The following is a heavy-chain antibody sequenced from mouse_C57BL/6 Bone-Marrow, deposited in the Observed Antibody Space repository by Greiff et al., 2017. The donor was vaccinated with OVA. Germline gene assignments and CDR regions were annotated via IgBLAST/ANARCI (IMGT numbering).Heavy chain of an antibody. D-gene: IGHD2-4*01. CDR1: GYTFTSYW. Sequence: VQLQQSGAELVRPGSSVKLSCKASGYTFTSYWMHWVKQRPIQGLEWIGNIDPSDSETHYNQKFKDKATLTVDKSSSTAYMQLSSLTSEDSAVYYGARYYYDYVYAMYYWGQGTSVTVSS. J-gene: IGHJ4*01. V-gene: IGHV1-52*01. CDR3: ARYYYDYVYAMYY. CDR2: IDPSDSET.